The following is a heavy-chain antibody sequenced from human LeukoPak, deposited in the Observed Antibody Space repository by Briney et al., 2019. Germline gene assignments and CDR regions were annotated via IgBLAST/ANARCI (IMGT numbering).Heavy chain of an antibody. CDR2: ISSNGGRT. CDR3: VNPHSTSSTCCPT. CDR1: GFSFSSFD. D-gene: IGHD2-2*01. Sequence: GGSLRLSCSASGFSFSSFDMHWVRQAPGKGLEYVSAISSNGGRTYYAHSVKGRFTISRDNSKNTLYLQMSSLRAEDTAVYYCVNPHSTSSTCCPTWGQGTLVTVSS. J-gene: IGHJ5*02. V-gene: IGHV3-64D*09.